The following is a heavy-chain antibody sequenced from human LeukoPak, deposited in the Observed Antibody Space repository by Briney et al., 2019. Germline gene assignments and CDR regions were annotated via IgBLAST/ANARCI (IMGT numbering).Heavy chain of an antibody. CDR3: ARDPGVKEAFDI. CDR2: IYYSGST. V-gene: IGHV4-39*07. CDR1: GGSISSSSYY. J-gene: IGHJ3*02. Sequence: PSETLSLTCTVSGGSISSSSYYWGWIRQPPGKGLEWIGSIYYSGSTYYNPSLKSRVTISVDTSKNQFSLKLSSVTAADTAVYYCARDPGVKEAFDIWGQGTMVTVSS. D-gene: IGHD7-27*01.